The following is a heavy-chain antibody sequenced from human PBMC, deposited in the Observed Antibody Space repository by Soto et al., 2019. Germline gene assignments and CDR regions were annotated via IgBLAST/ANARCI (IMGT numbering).Heavy chain of an antibody. D-gene: IGHD3-22*01. Sequence: PGGSLRLSCAASGFTFSDYSMSWIRQAPGKGLEWVSYISSSGSIIYYADSVKGRFTIPRDNAKNSLYLQMNSLRAEDTAVYYCARDLGYYDSSGYFDYWGQGTLVTVSS. V-gene: IGHV3-11*01. J-gene: IGHJ4*02. CDR3: ARDLGYYDSSGYFDY. CDR1: GFTFSDYS. CDR2: ISSSGSII.